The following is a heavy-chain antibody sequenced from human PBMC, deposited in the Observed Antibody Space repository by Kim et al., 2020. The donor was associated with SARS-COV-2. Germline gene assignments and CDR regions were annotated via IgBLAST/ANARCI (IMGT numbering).Heavy chain of an antibody. CDR3: ARVGLLLPIYYCYGIDV. Sequence: SETLSLTCAVYGGSFSGYYWSWIRQPPGKGLEWIGEINHSGSTNYNPSPKSRVTITSDTSKNQSSLRLSSVTAADTAVYYCARVGLLLPIYYCYGIDVWGQGTAVTVSS. CDR1: GGSFSGYY. CDR2: INHSGST. V-gene: IGHV4-34*01. D-gene: IGHD3-22*01. J-gene: IGHJ6*02.